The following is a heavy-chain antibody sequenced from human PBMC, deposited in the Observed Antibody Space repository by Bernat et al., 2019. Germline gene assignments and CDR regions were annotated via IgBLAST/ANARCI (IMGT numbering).Heavy chain of an antibody. D-gene: IGHD5/OR15-5a*01. CDR3: ARGSGPYRNGIYDPRFDY. CDR2: IWYDGSNK. V-gene: IGHV3-33*01. J-gene: IGHJ4*02. CDR1: GISFSSYA. Sequence: QAQLVESGGDVVQPGRSLRLSCAASGISFSSYAMHWVRQAPGKGLERVAVIWYDGSNKYYADFVKGRFTISRDNSKNTLHLQMDSLKVEDTAVYYCARGSGPYRNGIYDPRFDYWDQGTLVTVSS.